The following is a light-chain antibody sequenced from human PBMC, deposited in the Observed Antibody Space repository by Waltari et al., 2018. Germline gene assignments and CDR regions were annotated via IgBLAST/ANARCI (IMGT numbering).Light chain of an antibody. CDR1: RSNIGNNV. J-gene: IGLJ2*01. CDR2: SDD. Sequence: QSVLTQPPSVSEAPRQRVTISCSGSRSNIGNNVVNWYQQLPGKAPKLLIYSDDLLPAGVSDRFSGSQSGTSASLASSGLQSEDEADYYCSAWDDSLNGPVFGGGTKLTVL. CDR3: SAWDDSLNGPV. V-gene: IGLV1-36*01.